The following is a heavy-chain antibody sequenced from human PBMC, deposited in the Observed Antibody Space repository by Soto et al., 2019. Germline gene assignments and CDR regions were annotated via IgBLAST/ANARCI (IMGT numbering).Heavy chain of an antibody. CDR2: IIPKFGTT. J-gene: IGHJ4*02. Sequence: QVQLVQSGAEVKKPGSSVKVSCKASGGSFSTYGINWVRLAPGQGLEWMGGIIPKFGTTNYAQKVRGRVTITADEPTNTAYMELNYLTSEDTAVYFCAGELDPYYGSNSRSLGYWGQGTLVTVSS. D-gene: IGHD4-17*01. CDR1: GGSFSTYG. V-gene: IGHV1-69*13. CDR3: AGELDPYYGSNSRSLGY.